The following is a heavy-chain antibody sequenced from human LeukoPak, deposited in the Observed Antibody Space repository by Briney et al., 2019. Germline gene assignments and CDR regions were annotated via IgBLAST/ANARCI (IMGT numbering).Heavy chain of an antibody. CDR3: AKTYYYGSGSYGAFDI. CDR1: GFTFSGYA. J-gene: IGHJ3*02. CDR2: ISYDGSNK. D-gene: IGHD3-10*01. Sequence: GGSLRLSCAASGFTFSGYAIHWVRQAPGKGLEWVAVISYDGSNKYYADSVKGRFTISRDNSKNTLYLQMNSLRAEDTAVYYCAKTYYYGSGSYGAFDIWGQGTMVTVSS. V-gene: IGHV3-30*04.